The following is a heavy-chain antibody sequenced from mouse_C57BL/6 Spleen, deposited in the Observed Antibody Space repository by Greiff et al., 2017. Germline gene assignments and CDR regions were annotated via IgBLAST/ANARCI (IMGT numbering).Heavy chain of an antibody. V-gene: IGHV1-82*01. CDR2: IYTGDGDT. J-gene: IGHJ2*01. CDR1: GYAFSSSW. Sequence: QVQLQQSGPELVKPGASVKISCKASGYAFSSSWMNWVQQRPGQGLAWIGRIYTGDGDTNYNGKFKGKATLTADKYSSTAYMQLSSLTSEDSAVYFCARGNCYGSPPFDDWGQGTTLTVSS. D-gene: IGHD1-1*01. CDR3: ARGNCYGSPPFDD.